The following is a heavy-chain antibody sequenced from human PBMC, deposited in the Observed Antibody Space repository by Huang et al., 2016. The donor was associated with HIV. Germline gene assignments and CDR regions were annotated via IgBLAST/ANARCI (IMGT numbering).Heavy chain of an antibody. CDR2: ISGHNGNR. CDR1: GYTFSKFG. D-gene: IGHD3-10*01. CDR3: ARDSWSGDTIFDY. Sequence: QVLLTQSGAEVKKPGASVKVSCKTSGYTFSKFGLSWVRQAPGQGLEWMGWISGHNGNREYPRKFQNRVTMTTDSSTTTVQMELRSLGYDDTAVYYCARDSWSGDTIFDYWGQGTLVTVSS. V-gene: IGHV1-18*01. J-gene: IGHJ4*02.